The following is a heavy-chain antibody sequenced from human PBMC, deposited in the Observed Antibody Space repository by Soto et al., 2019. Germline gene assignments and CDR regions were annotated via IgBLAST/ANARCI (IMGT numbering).Heavy chain of an antibody. D-gene: IGHD5-12*01. J-gene: IGHJ4*02. CDR2: HHSDST. V-gene: IGHV4-4*09. CDR3: ATYSVGEGGRGY. CDR1: GGSMSGQH. Sequence: QVQLQESGPGLVKPSETLSLTCTVYGGSMSGQHWSWIRQPTGKGLEWLGHHSDSTNYNPSLKILDTISTTTSKNQFSLKLSSRTAADPAVYDCATYSVGEGGRGYCGQGTLVTVSS.